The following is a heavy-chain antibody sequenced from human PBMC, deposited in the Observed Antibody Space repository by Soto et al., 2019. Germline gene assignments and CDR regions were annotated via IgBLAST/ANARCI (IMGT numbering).Heavy chain of an antibody. D-gene: IGHD6-13*01. J-gene: IGHJ4*02. CDR3: ASARWRAAAGRGSFDY. V-gene: IGHV4-39*01. Sequence: SETLSLTCTVSGGSISSSSYYWGWIRQPPGKGLEWIGSIYYSGSTYYNPSLKSRVTISVDTSKNQFSLKLSSVTAADTAVYYCASARWRAAAGRGSFDYWGQGTLVTVSS. CDR2: IYYSGST. CDR1: GGSISSSSYY.